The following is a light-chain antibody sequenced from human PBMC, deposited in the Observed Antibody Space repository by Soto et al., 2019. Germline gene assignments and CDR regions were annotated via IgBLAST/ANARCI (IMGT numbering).Light chain of an antibody. J-gene: IGKJ4*01. CDR3: QKYGTAPLT. CDR2: AAS. CDR1: QSVAANY. Sequence: ENVLTQSPGTLSLSPGERATLSCRASQSVAANYLAWYQQKPGQAPRLLIFAASNRATGVPDRFSGSGSGTDFTLTISRLEPEDFAVYYCQKYGTAPLTFGGGAKVEI. V-gene: IGKV3-20*01.